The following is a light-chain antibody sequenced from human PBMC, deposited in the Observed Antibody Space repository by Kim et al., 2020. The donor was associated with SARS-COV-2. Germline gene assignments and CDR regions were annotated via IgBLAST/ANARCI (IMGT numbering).Light chain of an antibody. J-gene: IGLJ1*01. V-gene: IGLV2-8*01. CDR1: SSDVGGYKD. CDR2: EVS. CDR3: SAYAGSNNFEV. Sequence: QSVTISCTGTSSDVGGYKDVSWYQQHPGKAPKLMIYEVSKRPSGVPDRFSGSKSGNTASLTVSGLQAEDEADYYCSAYAGSNNFEVFGTGTKVTVL.